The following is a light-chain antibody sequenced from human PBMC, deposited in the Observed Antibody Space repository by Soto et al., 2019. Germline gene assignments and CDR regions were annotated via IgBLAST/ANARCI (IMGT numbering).Light chain of an antibody. V-gene: IGKV1-39*01. CDR1: QTVSSN. CDR3: QQDNMTPFT. Sequence: DIQMTQSPSSLSASVGDRVTIPCRTSQTVSSNLNWYQRKPGKAPSLLIYASSTLQSGVPSRFIGSGSETEFTLTISSLQPEDFATYYCQQDNMTPFTFGPGTKVDIK. CDR2: ASS. J-gene: IGKJ3*01.